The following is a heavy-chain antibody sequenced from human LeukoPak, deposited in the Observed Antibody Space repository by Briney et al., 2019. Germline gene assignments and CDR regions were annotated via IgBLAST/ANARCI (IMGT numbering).Heavy chain of an antibody. CDR2: INARGDT. CDR1: GWSFNDYY. D-gene: IGHD2-2*01. CDR3: ARGQVPAARGYNWFDP. J-gene: IGHJ5*02. V-gene: IGHV4-34*01. Sequence: SETLSLTCAVYGWSFNDYYWNWIRQPPRKGLEWIGEINARGDTSYNPSLKSRVTISVDTSKKQFSLRLTSMIAADTALYYCARGQVPAARGYNWFDPWGQGTLVTVSS.